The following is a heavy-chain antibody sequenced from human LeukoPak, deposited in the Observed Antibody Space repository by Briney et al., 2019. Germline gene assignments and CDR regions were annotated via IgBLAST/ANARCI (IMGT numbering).Heavy chain of an antibody. CDR3: ARDPQGYCSGGSCYTITTFDY. J-gene: IGHJ4*02. CDR1: GYTFTGYY. Sequence: ASVKVSCKASGYTFTGYYMHWVQQAPGQGLEWMGWINPNSGGANYAQKIQGRVTMTRDTSISTAYMELSRLRSDDTAVYYCARDPQGYCSGGSCYTITTFDYWGQGTLVTVSS. V-gene: IGHV1-2*02. CDR2: INPNSGGA. D-gene: IGHD2-15*01.